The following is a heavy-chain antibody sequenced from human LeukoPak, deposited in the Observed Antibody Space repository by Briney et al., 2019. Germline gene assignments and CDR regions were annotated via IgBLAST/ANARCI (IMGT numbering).Heavy chain of an antibody. D-gene: IGHD5-12*01. CDR1: GFTFSSYE. Sequence: PGGSLRLSCAASGFTFSSYEMNWVRQAPGKGLEWVSYISSSGSTIYYADSVKGRFTISRDNAKNSLYLQMNSLRAEDTAVYYCARGRTSSSGYSGYDYPYGAFDIWGQGTMVTVSS. CDR3: ARGRTSSSGYSGYDYPYGAFDI. CDR2: ISSSGSTI. V-gene: IGHV3-48*03. J-gene: IGHJ3*02.